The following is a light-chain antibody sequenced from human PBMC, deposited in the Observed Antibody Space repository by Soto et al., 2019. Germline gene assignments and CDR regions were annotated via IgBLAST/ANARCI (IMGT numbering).Light chain of an antibody. V-gene: IGKV1-5*01. CDR3: QQYNSYQGT. Sequence: DIQMTQSPSTLSASVGDRVTITCRASQSISSWLAWYQQKPGKAPKLLIYDASSLESGGPSRFSGSGSGSEFTLTISSLQPDDFATYYCQQYNSYQGTFGQGTKLEIK. CDR2: DAS. J-gene: IGKJ2*01. CDR1: QSISSW.